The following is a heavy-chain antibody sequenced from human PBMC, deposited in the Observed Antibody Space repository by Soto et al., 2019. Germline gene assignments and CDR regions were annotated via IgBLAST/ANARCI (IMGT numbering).Heavy chain of an antibody. D-gene: IGHD2-21*02. CDR3: ARVCGGDCHYGMDV. CDR1: GGSISSGGYY. CDR2: IYYSGST. V-gene: IGHV4-31*03. Sequence: PSETLSLTCTVSGGSISSGGYYWSWIRQHPGKGLEWIGYIYYSGSTYYNPSLKSRVTISVDTSKNQFSLKLSSVTAAATAVYYCARVCGGDCHYGMDVWGQGTTVTVSS. J-gene: IGHJ6*02.